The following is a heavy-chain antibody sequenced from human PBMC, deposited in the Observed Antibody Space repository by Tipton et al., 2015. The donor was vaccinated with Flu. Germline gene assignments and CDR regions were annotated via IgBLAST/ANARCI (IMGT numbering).Heavy chain of an antibody. V-gene: IGHV4-31*03. Sequence: TLSLTCTVSGGSISTAGYYWNWIRQHPGKGLEWIGYIYYSGSTYYSPSLKSRISISMDTSKNQFSLNLYSVTAADTAVYYCASSQRTWEIDWYFDLWGRGALVTVSS. CDR2: IYYSGST. D-gene: IGHD6-25*01. CDR1: GGSISTAGYY. J-gene: IGHJ2*01. CDR3: ASSQRTWEIDWYFDL.